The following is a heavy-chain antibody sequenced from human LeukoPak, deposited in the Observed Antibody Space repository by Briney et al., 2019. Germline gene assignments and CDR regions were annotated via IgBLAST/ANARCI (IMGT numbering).Heavy chain of an antibody. CDR2: ISSSSSTI. CDR3: AREDAIVVVTATFDY. V-gene: IGHV3-48*04. D-gene: IGHD2-21*02. Sequence: GGSLGLSCAASGFTFSSYSMNWVRQAPGKGLEWVSYISSSSSTIYYADSVKGRFTISRDNAKNSLYLQMNSLRAEDTAVYYCAREDAIVVVTATFDYWGQGTLVTVSS. J-gene: IGHJ4*02. CDR1: GFTFSSYS.